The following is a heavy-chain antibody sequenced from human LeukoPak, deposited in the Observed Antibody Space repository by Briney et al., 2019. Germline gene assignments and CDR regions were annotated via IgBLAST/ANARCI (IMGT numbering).Heavy chain of an antibody. Sequence: SETLSLTCAVYGGSFSGYYWSWIRQPPGKGLERIGEINHSGSTNYNPSLKSRVTISVDTSKNQFPLKLSSVTAADTAVYYCARGLTDTAMVPRRYYMDVWGKGTTVTVSS. J-gene: IGHJ6*03. CDR1: GGSFSGYY. D-gene: IGHD5-18*01. CDR2: INHSGST. CDR3: ARGLTDTAMVPRRYYMDV. V-gene: IGHV4-34*01.